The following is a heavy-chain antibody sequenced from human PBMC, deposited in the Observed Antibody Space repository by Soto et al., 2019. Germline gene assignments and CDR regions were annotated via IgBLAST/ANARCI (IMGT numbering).Heavy chain of an antibody. CDR1: GFNFDDYG. CDR3: ARVWYDFWSGYSRAYYYYYYMDV. CDR2: INWNGGST. V-gene: IGHV3-20*01. Sequence: EVQLVESGGCVVRPGGSLRLSCAASGFNFDDYGMSWVRQAPEKGMEWVSGINWNGGSTGYADSVKGRFTISRDNAKNSLSLQMNSLRAEDTALYLCARVWYDFWSGYSRAYYYYYYMDVWGKGTTVTVSS. J-gene: IGHJ6*03. D-gene: IGHD3-3*01.